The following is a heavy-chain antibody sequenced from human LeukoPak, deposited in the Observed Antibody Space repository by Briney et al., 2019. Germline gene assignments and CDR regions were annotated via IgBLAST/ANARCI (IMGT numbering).Heavy chain of an antibody. CDR1: GGSISRYY. J-gene: IGHJ4*02. Sequence: SETLSLTCTVSGGSISRYYWSWIRQPAGTALEWIGRIYTSGSTTYNPSLNSRATTSVDTSRTQFSLKLTSATAADTAVYYCARVGSGSRYLDYWGQGILVIVSS. V-gene: IGHV4-4*07. CDR3: ARVGSGSRYLDY. CDR2: IYTSGST. D-gene: IGHD5-12*01.